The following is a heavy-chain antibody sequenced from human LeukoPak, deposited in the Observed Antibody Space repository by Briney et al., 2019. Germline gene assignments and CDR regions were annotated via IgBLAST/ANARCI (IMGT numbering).Heavy chain of an antibody. D-gene: IGHD2-2*01. CDR1: GGSISSYY. J-gene: IGHJ5*02. Sequence: PSETLSLTCTVSGGSISSYYWSWIRQPAGKGLEWIGRIYTSGSTNYNPSLKSRVTMSVDTSKNQFSLKLSSVTAADTAVYYCARDNSYCTSTSCYYNWFDPWGQGTLVTVSS. CDR2: IYTSGST. CDR3: ARDNSYCTSTSCYYNWFDP. V-gene: IGHV4-4*07.